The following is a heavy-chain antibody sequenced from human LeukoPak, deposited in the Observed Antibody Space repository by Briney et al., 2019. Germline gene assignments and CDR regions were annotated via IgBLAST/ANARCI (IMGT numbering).Heavy chain of an antibody. J-gene: IGHJ4*02. Sequence: GGSLRLSCAASGFTFSSYEMNWVRQAPGKGLEWVANIKEDGSERYYVDSVKGRFTISRDNAKNSLYLQMNSLTAEDTAVYYCARDPVRRFDYWGQGTLVTVSS. CDR3: ARDPVRRFDY. V-gene: IGHV3-7*01. CDR1: GFTFSSYE. CDR2: IKEDGSER.